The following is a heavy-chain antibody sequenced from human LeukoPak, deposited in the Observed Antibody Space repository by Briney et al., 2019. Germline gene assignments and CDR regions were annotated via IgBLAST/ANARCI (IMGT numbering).Heavy chain of an antibody. J-gene: IGHJ4*02. CDR3: ARGGPYYDFWSGYPTPFDY. CDR2: ISAYNGNT. D-gene: IGHD3-3*01. CDR1: GYTFTSYG. V-gene: IGHV1-18*01. Sequence: ASVKVSCKASGYTFTSYGISWVRQAPGQGLEWMGWISAYNGNTNYAQKLQGRVTMTTDTSTSTAYMELRSLRSDDTAVYYCARGGPYYDFWSGYPTPFDYWGQGTLVTVSS.